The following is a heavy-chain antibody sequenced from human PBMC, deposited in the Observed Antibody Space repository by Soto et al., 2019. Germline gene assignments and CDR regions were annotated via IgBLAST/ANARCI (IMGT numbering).Heavy chain of an antibody. CDR2: IYYSGNT. CDR1: GGSISSSSYY. V-gene: IGHV4-39*01. D-gene: IGHD4-17*01. Sequence: PSETLSLTCTVSGGSISSSSYYWGWIRQPPGKGLEWIGSIYYSGNTYYNPSLKSRVTISVDTAKNQFSLKLSSVTAADTAVYYCARRYGYAFDIWGQGTMVTVSS. J-gene: IGHJ3*02. CDR3: ARRYGYAFDI.